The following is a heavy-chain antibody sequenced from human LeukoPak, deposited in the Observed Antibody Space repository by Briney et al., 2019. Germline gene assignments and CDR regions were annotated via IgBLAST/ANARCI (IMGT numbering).Heavy chain of an antibody. V-gene: IGHV4-59*08. J-gene: IGHJ4*02. CDR3: AKLWRGSHPRYFDH. CDR2: IYYSGST. Sequence: SETLSLTCTVSGGSISSYYWSWIRQPPGKGLEWIGYIYYSGSTNYNPSLKSRVTISVDTSKNQFSLKLSSVTAADTAVYYCAKLWRGSHPRYFDHWGQGTLVTVSS. D-gene: IGHD1-26*01. CDR1: GGSISSYY.